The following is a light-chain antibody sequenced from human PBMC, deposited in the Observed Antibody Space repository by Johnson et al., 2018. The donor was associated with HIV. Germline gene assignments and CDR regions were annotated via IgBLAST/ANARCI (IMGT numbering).Light chain of an antibody. CDR3: GTWDSSLSALYV. V-gene: IGLV1-51*02. CDR2: ENN. J-gene: IGLJ1*01. CDR1: GSNIGNNY. Sequence: QSVLTQPPSVSAAPGQRVTISCSGRGSNIGNNYVSWYQQLPGTAPKLLIYENNKRPSGIPDRFSGSKSGTSATLGITGLQTGDEADYYCGTWDSSLSALYVFGTGTKVTVL.